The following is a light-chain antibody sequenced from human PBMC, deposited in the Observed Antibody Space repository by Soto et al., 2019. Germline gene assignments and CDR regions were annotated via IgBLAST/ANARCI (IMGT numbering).Light chain of an antibody. Sequence: EIVLTQSPGTLSLSPGERATLSCRASQSVSSNLAWYQQKPGQAPRLLIYGASTRATGIPARFSGSGSGTEFTLTISSLQSEDFAVYYCQQYNNWPGYTFGQGTKVDIK. CDR2: GAS. CDR3: QQYNNWPGYT. V-gene: IGKV3-15*01. J-gene: IGKJ2*01. CDR1: QSVSSN.